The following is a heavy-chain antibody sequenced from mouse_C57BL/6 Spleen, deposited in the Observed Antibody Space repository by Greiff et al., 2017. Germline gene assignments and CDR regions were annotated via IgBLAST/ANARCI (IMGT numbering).Heavy chain of an antibody. Sequence: VQLQQSGAELLRPGTSVKVSCKASGYAFTNYLIEWVKQRPGQGLEWIGVINPGSGGTNYNEKFKGKATLTADKSSSTAYMQLSRLTSEDSAVYFCARFSTVDYWGKGTTLTVSS. CDR3: ARFSTVDY. CDR2: INPGSGGT. D-gene: IGHD1-1*01. J-gene: IGHJ2*01. CDR1: GYAFTNYL. V-gene: IGHV1-54*01.